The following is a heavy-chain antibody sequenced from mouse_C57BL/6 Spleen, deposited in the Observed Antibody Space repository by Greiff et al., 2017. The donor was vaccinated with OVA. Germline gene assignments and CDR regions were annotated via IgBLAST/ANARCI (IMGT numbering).Heavy chain of an antibody. CDR1: GYTFTGYW. Sequence: QVQLQQPGAELVKPGASVKLSCKASGYTFTGYWMHWVKQRPGQGLEWIGMIHPNSGSTNYNEKFKSKATMTADTSSSTAYMQLSSLTSEDAAVYYCASSYYCSSGAMDYWGQGTSVTVSS. CDR3: ASSYYCSSGAMDY. CDR2: IHPNSGST. V-gene: IGHV1-64*01. D-gene: IGHD1-1*01. J-gene: IGHJ4*01.